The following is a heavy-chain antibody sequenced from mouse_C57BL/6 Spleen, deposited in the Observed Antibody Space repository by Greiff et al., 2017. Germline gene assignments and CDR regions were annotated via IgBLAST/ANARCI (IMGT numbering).Heavy chain of an antibody. CDR1: GYTFTSYW. J-gene: IGHJ4*01. CDR2: IDPSDSYT. D-gene: IGHD3-2*02. V-gene: IGHV1-59*01. Sequence: QVQLQQPGAELVRPGTSVKLSCKASGYTFTSYWMHWVKQRPGQGLEWIGVIDPSDSYTNYNQKFKGKATLTVDTSSSTAYMQLSSLTSEDSAVYCCARENGAAQATFYAMDYWGQGTSVTVSS. CDR3: ARENGAAQATFYAMDY.